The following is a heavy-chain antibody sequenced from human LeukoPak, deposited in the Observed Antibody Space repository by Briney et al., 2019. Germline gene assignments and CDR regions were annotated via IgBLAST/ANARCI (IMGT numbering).Heavy chain of an antibody. CDR1: GGSISSYY. V-gene: IGHV4-59*01. Sequence: SETLSLTCTVSGGSISSYYWSWIRQPPGKGLEWIGYIYYSGNTNYNPSLKSRVTISVDTSKNQFSLKLTSVTAADTAVYYCARTTGVVPAAIGWFDPWGQGTLVTVSS. CDR3: ARTTGVVPAAIGWFDP. J-gene: IGHJ5*02. CDR2: IYYSGNT. D-gene: IGHD2-2*01.